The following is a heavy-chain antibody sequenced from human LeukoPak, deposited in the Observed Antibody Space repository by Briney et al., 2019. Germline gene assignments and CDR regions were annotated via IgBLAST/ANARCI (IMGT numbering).Heavy chain of an antibody. CDR3: ARTNIGPYWFGP. V-gene: IGHV4-39*01. J-gene: IGHJ5*02. Sequence: PSETLSLTCTVSGGSISSSSYYWAWLRQSAGKGLEWIGSIHYAGTPYYIVSLKSRVTISVDTSKNKFSLNLTYVTAADTAVYYCARTNIGPYWFGPWGQGTLVTVSS. CDR1: GGSISSSSYY. CDR2: IHYAGTP. D-gene: IGHD2/OR15-2a*01.